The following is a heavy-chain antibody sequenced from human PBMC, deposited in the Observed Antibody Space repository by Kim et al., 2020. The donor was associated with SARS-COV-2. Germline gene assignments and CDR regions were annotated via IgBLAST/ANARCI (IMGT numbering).Heavy chain of an antibody. Sequence: SETLSLTCTVSGGSISSYYWSWIRQPPGKGLEWIGYIYYSGSTNYNPSLKSRVTISVDTSKNQFSLKLSSVTAADTAVYYCARGTYYDFWSGYYRNWFDPWGQGTLVTVYS. V-gene: IGHV4-59*01. CDR1: GGSISSYY. CDR2: IYYSGST. J-gene: IGHJ5*02. D-gene: IGHD3-3*01. CDR3: ARGTYYDFWSGYYRNWFDP.